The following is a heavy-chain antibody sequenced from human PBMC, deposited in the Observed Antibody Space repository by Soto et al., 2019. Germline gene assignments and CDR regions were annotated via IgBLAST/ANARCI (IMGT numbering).Heavy chain of an antibody. V-gene: IGHV3-30-3*01. J-gene: IGHJ4*02. CDR2: ISYDGSNK. Sequence: QVQLVESGGGVVQPGRSLRLSCAASGFTFSSYAMHWVRQAPGKGLEWVAVISYDGSNKYYADSVKGRFTISRDNSKNTLYLQMNSLRAEDTAGYYCARDSYGSTLQGRWLQLVGYFDYWGQGTLVTVSS. D-gene: IGHD5-12*01. CDR3: ARDSYGSTLQGRWLQLVGYFDY. CDR1: GFTFSSYA.